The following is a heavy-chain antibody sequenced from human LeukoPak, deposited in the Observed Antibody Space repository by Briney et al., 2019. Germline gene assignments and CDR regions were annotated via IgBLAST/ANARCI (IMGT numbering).Heavy chain of an antibody. Sequence: GESLQISCQGSGYSFTSYWIGWVRQMPGKGLEWMGIIYPGDSDTTYSPSFQGQVTISADKSISTAYLQWSSLKASDTAMYYCARYGSGSYYKYYYYGMDVWGQGTTVTVSS. CDR3: ARYGSGSYYKYYYYGMDV. D-gene: IGHD3-10*01. CDR1: GYSFTSYW. CDR2: IYPGDSDT. J-gene: IGHJ6*02. V-gene: IGHV5-51*01.